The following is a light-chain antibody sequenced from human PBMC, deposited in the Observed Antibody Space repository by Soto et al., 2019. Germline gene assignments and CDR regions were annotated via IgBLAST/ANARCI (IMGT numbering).Light chain of an antibody. J-gene: IGLJ2*01. Sequence: QSVLTQPPSASGTPGQRVTISCSGSSSNIGSHSVNWYQQVPGTAPRLLICRNDERPSGVPDRFSGSKSGTSASLDISGLQSEDEADYYCIAWDDNLGGLVFGGGTKLTVL. CDR1: SSNIGSHS. CDR2: RND. CDR3: IAWDDNLGGLV. V-gene: IGLV1-47*01.